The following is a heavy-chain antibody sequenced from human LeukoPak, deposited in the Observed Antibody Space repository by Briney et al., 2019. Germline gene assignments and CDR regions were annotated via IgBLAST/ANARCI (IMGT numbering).Heavy chain of an antibody. CDR3: ARGDLVGAKTGDDAFDI. V-gene: IGHV3-73*01. CDR1: GFTFSGSA. D-gene: IGHD1-26*01. Sequence: PGGSLRLSCAASGFTFSGSAMHWVRQASGKGLEWVGRLRSEANSYATAYAASVKGRFTISRDDSKNTAYLQMNSLRAEDTAVYYCARGDLVGAKTGDDAFDIWGQGTMVTVSS. J-gene: IGHJ3*02. CDR2: LRSEANSYAT.